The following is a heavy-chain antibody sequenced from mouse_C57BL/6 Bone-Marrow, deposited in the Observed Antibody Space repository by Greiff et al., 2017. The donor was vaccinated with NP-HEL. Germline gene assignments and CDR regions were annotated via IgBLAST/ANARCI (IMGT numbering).Heavy chain of an antibody. Sequence: QVQLQQSGAELVKPGASVNMSCKASGYTFTTYPIEWVKQNHGKSLEWIGNFHPYNDDTEYNEKFKNKATLTVEKSSSTVYLELSRLTSDDSSVYYCARGGNYWYYFDYWGQGTTLTVSS. CDR3: ARGGNYWYYFDY. CDR1: GYTFTTYP. CDR2: FHPYNDDT. J-gene: IGHJ2*01. V-gene: IGHV1-47*01. D-gene: IGHD2-1*01.